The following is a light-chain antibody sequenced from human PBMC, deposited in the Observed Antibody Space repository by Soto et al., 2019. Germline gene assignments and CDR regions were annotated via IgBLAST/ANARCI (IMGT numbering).Light chain of an antibody. CDR3: QQTYGSPFN. J-gene: IGKJ3*01. CDR2: DAS. CDR1: QTISSY. Sequence: DIQKTQSPAFLSMSVGDRLTLSCRASQTISSYLTWYQQKVGEAPKRLIYDASTLESGVPSRFSASGSGTEFTLIITALQREDFATYFCQQTYGSPFNFGPGTKVDI. V-gene: IGKV1-39*01.